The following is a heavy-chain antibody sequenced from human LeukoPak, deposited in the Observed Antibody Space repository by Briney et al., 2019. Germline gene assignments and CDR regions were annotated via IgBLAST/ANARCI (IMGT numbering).Heavy chain of an antibody. CDR2: IYHSGSA. CDR1: GHSISSDYN. Sequence: SETLSLTCSVSGHSISSDYNWNWIRQPPGKGLEWIGSIYHSGSAYYNPSLKSRVTISVDTSKNQFSLKLSSVTAADTAVYYCARAYSRTTVGVSYYWGQGTLVTVSS. J-gene: IGHJ4*02. D-gene: IGHD1-26*01. CDR3: ARAYSRTTVGVSYY. V-gene: IGHV4-38-2*02.